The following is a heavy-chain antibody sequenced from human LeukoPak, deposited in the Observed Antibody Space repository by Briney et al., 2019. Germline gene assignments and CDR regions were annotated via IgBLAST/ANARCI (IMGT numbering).Heavy chain of an antibody. J-gene: IGHJ4*02. V-gene: IGHV4-31*03. CDR3: ARDLPTVTGYFDY. CDR2: IYYSGST. Sequence: SETLSLTCTVSGGSISSGGYYWSWIRQHPGKGLEWIGYIYYSGSTYYNPSLKSRVTISVDTSKNQFSLKLSSVAAADTAVYYCARDLPTVTGYFDYWGQGTLVTVSS. D-gene: IGHD4-17*01. CDR1: GGSISSGGYY.